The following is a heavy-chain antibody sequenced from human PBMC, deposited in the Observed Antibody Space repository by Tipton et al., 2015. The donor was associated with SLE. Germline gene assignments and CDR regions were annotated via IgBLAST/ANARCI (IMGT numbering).Heavy chain of an antibody. D-gene: IGHD1-26*01. CDR3: ARDAVGTDYFDF. V-gene: IGHV4-31*03. CDR2: IYYSGST. CDR1: GDSVSSGLSY. Sequence: GLVKPSETLSLTCTVSGDSVSSGLSYWSWIRQHPGKGLEWIGYIYYSGSTYYNPSLKSRATISIDTPKKQFSLKLTSMTAADTAVYFCARDAVGTDYFDFWGQGILVTVSS. J-gene: IGHJ4*02.